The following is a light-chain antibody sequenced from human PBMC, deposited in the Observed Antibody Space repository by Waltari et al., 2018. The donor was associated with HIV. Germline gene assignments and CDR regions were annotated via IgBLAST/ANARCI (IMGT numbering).Light chain of an antibody. V-gene: IGLV3-1*01. CDR3: KAWDSSPVV. CDR2: QDS. J-gene: IGLJ2*01. Sequence: SYALTQPPSVSVSPGQTASITCAAAKLVDKYACWYQQKPGQSPGLVIYQDSKRPSGFPERFSGSNSENTATLTISGTHAMDEADYYRKAWDSSPVVFGGGTKLTVL. CDR1: KLVDKY.